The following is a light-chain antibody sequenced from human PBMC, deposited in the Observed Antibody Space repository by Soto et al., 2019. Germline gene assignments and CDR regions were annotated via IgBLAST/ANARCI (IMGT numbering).Light chain of an antibody. J-gene: IGKJ1*01. V-gene: IGKV3-20*01. CDR1: QSVRSSF. Sequence: EIVLTQSTGTLSLSPGERATLSCRASQSVRSSFLAWYQQKPGQAPRLLIYAASSRATGIPDRFSGSGSGTDLTLTISRLEPEDFAVYYCQQYGSSPRTFGQGTKVEIK. CDR3: QQYGSSPRT. CDR2: AAS.